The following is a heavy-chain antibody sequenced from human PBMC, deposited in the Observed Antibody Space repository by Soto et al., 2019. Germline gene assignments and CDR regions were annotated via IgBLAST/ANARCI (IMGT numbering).Heavy chain of an antibody. Sequence: QVQLQQWGAGLLKPSETLSLTCAVSGGSFSDYYWSWIRQPPGKGLEWIGEINHRGSVNYTPSLSVRVPISIDTSKNQVSLHLRSVPAADTAGYYCARESYDILTGPPWVWYFDLLGRGSPVTVSS. D-gene: IGHD3-9*01. J-gene: IGHJ2*01. CDR1: GGSFSDYY. V-gene: IGHV4-34*02. CDR2: INHRGSV. CDR3: ARESYDILTGPPWVWYFDL.